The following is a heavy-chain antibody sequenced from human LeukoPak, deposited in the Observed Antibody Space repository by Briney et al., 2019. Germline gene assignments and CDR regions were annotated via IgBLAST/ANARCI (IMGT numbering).Heavy chain of an antibody. Sequence: GGSLRLSCAASGFSFSSYGMHWVRQAPGKGLEWVAFIRYDGSNKYYADSVKGRFTISRDNSKNTLYLQMNSLRAEDTAVYYCATLSRGEDAFDIWGQGTMVTVSS. D-gene: IGHD3-10*01. J-gene: IGHJ3*02. CDR1: GFSFSSYG. CDR2: IRYDGSNK. CDR3: ATLSRGEDAFDI. V-gene: IGHV3-30*02.